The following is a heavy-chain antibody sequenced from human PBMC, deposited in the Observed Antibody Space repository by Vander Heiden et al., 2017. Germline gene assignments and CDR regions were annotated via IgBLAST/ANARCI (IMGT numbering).Heavy chain of an antibody. V-gene: IGHV3-49*05. CDR3: TRVHCSGGSCSGWFDP. Sequence: EVQLVESGGGLVKPRRSLRLSCTASGFTFGDYAMSWFRQAPGKGLEWVGFSRSKAYGGTTEDAASVKGRFTISRDDSKSIAYLQMNSLKTEDTAVYYCTRVHCSGGSCSGWFDPWGQGTLVTVS. D-gene: IGHD2-15*01. J-gene: IGHJ5*02. CDR2: SRSKAYGGTT. CDR1: GFTFGDYA.